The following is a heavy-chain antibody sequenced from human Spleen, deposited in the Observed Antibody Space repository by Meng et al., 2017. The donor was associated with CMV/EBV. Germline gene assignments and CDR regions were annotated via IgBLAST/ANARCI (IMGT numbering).Heavy chain of an antibody. Sequence: GSLGLSCAVYGGSFSGYYWSWIRQPPGKGLEWIGEINQSGSTNYNPSLKSGVTISVDTSKNQFSLKLNSVTAADTAVYYCARIVDYYYYGLDVWGQGTTVTVSS. CDR2: INQSGST. D-gene: IGHD2-15*01. J-gene: IGHJ6*02. V-gene: IGHV4-34*01. CDR3: ARIVDYYYYGLDV. CDR1: GGSFSGYY.